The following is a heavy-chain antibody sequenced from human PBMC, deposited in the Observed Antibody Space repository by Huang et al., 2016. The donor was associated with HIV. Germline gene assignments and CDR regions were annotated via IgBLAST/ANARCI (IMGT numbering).Heavy chain of an antibody. V-gene: IGHV2-70*15. J-gene: IGHJ4*02. D-gene: IGHD4-17*01. Sequence: QVTLRESGPALVKPTQTLTLTCTFSGFSLSTSGMCVSWIRQPPGKALEWLARIDWDDDKYYNTSLNTRLTISKDTSKNQVVLKMTNMDPVDTATYYCARISLPGDYAGEAYWGQGTLVTVSS. CDR1: GFSLSTSGMC. CDR2: IDWDDDK. CDR3: ARISLPGDYAGEAY.